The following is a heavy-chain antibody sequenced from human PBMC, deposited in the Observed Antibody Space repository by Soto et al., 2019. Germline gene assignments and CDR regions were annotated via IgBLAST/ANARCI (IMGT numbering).Heavy chain of an antibody. CDR3: ARESCGIAARPCPGDY. D-gene: IGHD6-6*01. J-gene: IGHJ4*02. V-gene: IGHV1-3*01. Sequence: ASVKVSCKASGYTFTSYAMHWVRQAPGQRLEWMGWINAGNGNTKYSQKFQGRVTITRDTSASTAYMELSSLRSEDTAVYYCARESCGIAARPCPGDYWGQGTLVTVSS. CDR2: INAGNGNT. CDR1: GYTFTSYA.